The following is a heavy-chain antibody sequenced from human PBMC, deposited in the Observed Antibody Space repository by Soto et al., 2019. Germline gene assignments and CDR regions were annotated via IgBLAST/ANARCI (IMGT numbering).Heavy chain of an antibody. CDR1: GYSFTSYW. D-gene: IGHD5-18*01. J-gene: IGHJ5*02. CDR3: ARHIGIVTSWFDP. Sequence: GESLKISCQGSGYSFTSYWISWVRQMPRKGLEWMGRIDPSDSYTNYSPSFQGHVTISADKSISTAYLQWSSLKASDTAMYYCARHIGIVTSWFDPWGQGTLVTVSS. V-gene: IGHV5-10-1*01. CDR2: IDPSDSYT.